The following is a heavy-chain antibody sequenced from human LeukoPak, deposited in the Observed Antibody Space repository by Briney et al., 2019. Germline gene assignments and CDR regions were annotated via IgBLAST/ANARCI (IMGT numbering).Heavy chain of an antibody. CDR1: GYTFTSYG. CDR2: ISAYNGNT. CDR3: ARDDGAYCGGDCYPDY. Sequence: GASVKVSCKASGYTFTSYGISWVRQAPGQGLEWMGWISAYNGNTNYAQKPQGRVTMTTDTSTSTAYMELRSLRSDDTAVYYCARDDGAYCGGDCYPDYWGQGTLVTVSS. V-gene: IGHV1-18*01. D-gene: IGHD2-21*02. J-gene: IGHJ4*02.